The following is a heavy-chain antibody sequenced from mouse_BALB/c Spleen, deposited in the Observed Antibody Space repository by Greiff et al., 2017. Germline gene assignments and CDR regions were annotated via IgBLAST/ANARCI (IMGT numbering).Heavy chain of an antibody. CDR1: GFTFSDYY. CDR3: AVTTATFDY. D-gene: IGHD1-2*01. Sequence: EVQGVESGGGLVKPGGSLKLSCAASGFTFSDYYMYWVRQTPEKRLEWVATISDGGSYTYYPDSVKGRFTISRDNAKNNLYLQMSSLKSEDTAMYYCAVTTATFDYWGQGTTLTVSS. CDR2: ISDGGSYT. J-gene: IGHJ2*01. V-gene: IGHV5-4*02.